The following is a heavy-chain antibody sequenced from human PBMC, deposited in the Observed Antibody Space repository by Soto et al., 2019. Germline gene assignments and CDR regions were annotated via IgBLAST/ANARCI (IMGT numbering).Heavy chain of an antibody. CDR2: ISYDGSNK. V-gene: IGHV3-30-3*01. J-gene: IGHJ4*02. D-gene: IGHD1-26*01. CDR1: GFTFSSYA. Sequence: PGGSLRLSCAASGFTFSSYAMHRVRQAPGKGLEWVAVISYDGSNKYYADSVKGRFTISRDNSKNTLYLQMNSLRAEDTAVYYCARDFWTSRPRIVGAGPFDYWGQGTLVTVSS. CDR3: ARDFWTSRPRIVGAGPFDY.